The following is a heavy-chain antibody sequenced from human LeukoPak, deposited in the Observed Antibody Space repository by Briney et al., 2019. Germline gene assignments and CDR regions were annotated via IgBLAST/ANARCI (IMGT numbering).Heavy chain of an antibody. D-gene: IGHD2-21*02. Sequence: ASVKVSCKVSGYTLTELSMHWVRQAPGKGLEWMGGFDPEDGETIYAQKFQGRVTMTEDTSTDTAYMELSSLRSEDTAVYYCASVIVVVTARPSYSFDYWGQGTLVTVSS. J-gene: IGHJ4*02. CDR3: ASVIVVVTARPSYSFDY. CDR2: FDPEDGET. CDR1: GYTLTELS. V-gene: IGHV1-24*01.